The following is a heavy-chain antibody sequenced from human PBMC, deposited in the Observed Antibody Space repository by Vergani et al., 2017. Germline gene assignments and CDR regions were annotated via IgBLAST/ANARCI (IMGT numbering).Heavy chain of an antibody. D-gene: IGHD1-26*01. J-gene: IGHJ5*02. Sequence: EVQLVESGGGLVKPGGSLRLSCAASGFTFSSYSMNWVRQAPGKGLEWVSSISSSSSYIYYADAVKGRFTISRDNAKNSLYLQMNSLGAEDTAVYCCAGALRWQSILGATSSPWGQGTLVTVSS. CDR3: AGALRWQSILGATSSP. CDR1: GFTFSSYS. V-gene: IGHV3-21*01. CDR2: ISSSSSYI.